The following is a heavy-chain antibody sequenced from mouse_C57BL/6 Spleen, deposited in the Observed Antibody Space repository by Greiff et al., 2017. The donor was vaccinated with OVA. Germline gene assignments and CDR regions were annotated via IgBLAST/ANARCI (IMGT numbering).Heavy chain of an antibody. CDR2: IDPETGGT. Sequence: LQQSGAELVRPGASVTLSCKASGYTFTDYEMHWVKQTPVHGLEWIGAIDPETGGTAYNQKFKGKAILTADKSSSTAYMELRSLTSEDSAVYYCTRKYDGYPYYAMDYWGQGTSVTVSS. CDR1: GYTFTDYE. D-gene: IGHD2-3*01. CDR3: TRKYDGYPYYAMDY. V-gene: IGHV1-15*01. J-gene: IGHJ4*01.